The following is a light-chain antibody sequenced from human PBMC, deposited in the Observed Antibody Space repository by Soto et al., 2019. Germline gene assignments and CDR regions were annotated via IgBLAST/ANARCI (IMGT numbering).Light chain of an antibody. CDR3: QQSYSTPHT. V-gene: IGKV1-39*01. J-gene: IGKJ2*01. Sequence: DIQMTQSPSSLSASVGDRVTITCRASQSISSYLNWYQQKPGKAPKLLIYPASSLHSGVPSRFSGSGSGTDFTLTISSLQPEDFATYYCQQSYSTPHTFGQGTKLEIK. CDR2: PAS. CDR1: QSISSY.